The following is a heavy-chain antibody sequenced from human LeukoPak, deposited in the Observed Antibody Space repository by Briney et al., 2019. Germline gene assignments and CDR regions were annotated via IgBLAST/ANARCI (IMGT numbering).Heavy chain of an antibody. V-gene: IGHV3-30*04. CDR3: ARERYSGSYSIAFDY. J-gene: IGHJ4*02. Sequence: GRSLRLSCAASGFTFSSYAMHWVRQAPGKGLEWVAVISYDGSNKYYADSVKGRFTISRDNSKNTLYLQMNSLRAEDTAVCYCARERYSGSYSIAFDYWGQGTLVTVSS. CDR1: GFTFSSYA. D-gene: IGHD3-10*01. CDR2: ISYDGSNK.